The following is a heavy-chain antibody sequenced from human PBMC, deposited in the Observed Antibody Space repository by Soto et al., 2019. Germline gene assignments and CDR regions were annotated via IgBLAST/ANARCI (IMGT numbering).Heavy chain of an antibody. D-gene: IGHD2-15*01. V-gene: IGHV5-10-1*01. CDR3: ARRLKAATGINYYYYGMDV. J-gene: IGHJ6*02. CDR2: IDPSDSYT. Sequence: PGESLKISCKGSGYSFTSYWISWVRQIPGKGLEWMGRIDPSDSYTNYSPSFQGHVTISADKSISTAYLQWSSLKASDTAMYYCARRLKAATGINYYYYGMDVWGQGTTVTVSS. CDR1: GYSFTSYW.